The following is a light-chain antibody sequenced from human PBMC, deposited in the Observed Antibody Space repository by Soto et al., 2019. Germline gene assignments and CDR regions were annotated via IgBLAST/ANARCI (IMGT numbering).Light chain of an antibody. CDR1: QSVSSY. CDR2: GAS. CDR3: QQYFSSIT. V-gene: IGKV3-20*01. Sequence: EIVVTLSRVTLSLTPGERATLSCRASQSVSSYLAWYQQKPGQAPRLLIYGASSRATGIPDRFSGSGSGTDFTLTISRLEPEDFAVYYCQQYFSSITFGQGTRLE. J-gene: IGKJ5*01.